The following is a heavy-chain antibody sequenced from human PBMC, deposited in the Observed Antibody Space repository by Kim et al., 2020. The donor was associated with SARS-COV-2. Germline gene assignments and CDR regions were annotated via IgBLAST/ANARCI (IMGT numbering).Heavy chain of an antibody. Sequence: GGSLRLSCVVSGFTLSDYWMHWVRQAPGKGLVWVSRINGDGSSTNYADSVKGRFSISRDNAKNTLYLQMYSLRAEDTAVYYCARVLRYFDWWGQGTLVTV. CDR3: ARVLRYFDW. J-gene: IGHJ5*01. V-gene: IGHV3-74*01. D-gene: IGHD3-9*01. CDR1: GFTLSDYW. CDR2: INGDGSST.